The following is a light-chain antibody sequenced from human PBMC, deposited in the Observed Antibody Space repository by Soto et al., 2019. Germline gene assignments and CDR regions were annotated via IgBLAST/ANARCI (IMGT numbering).Light chain of an antibody. V-gene: IGLV2-14*01. CDR2: EVT. J-gene: IGLJ3*02. Sequence: QSALTQPASVSGSPGQSITISCAGTSSDFGAYNYVSWFQQHPDKAPKLLIYEVTNRPSGVSNRFSGSKSGNTASLTISGLQAEDEADYYCSSYASSSTWVFGGGTKLTVL. CDR3: SSYASSSTWV. CDR1: SSDFGAYNY.